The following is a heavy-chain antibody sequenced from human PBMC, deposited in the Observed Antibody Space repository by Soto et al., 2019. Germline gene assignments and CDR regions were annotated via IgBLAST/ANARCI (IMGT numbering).Heavy chain of an antibody. CDR2: ISYDGSNK. CDR1: GFTFSSYG. V-gene: IGHV3-30*18. Sequence: PGGSLRLSCAASGFTFSSYGMHWVRQAPGKGLEWVAVISYDGSNKYYADSVKGRFTISRDNSKNTLYLQMNSLRAEDTAVYYCAKDTDYDILTGLFDYWGQGTLVTVSS. D-gene: IGHD3-9*01. CDR3: AKDTDYDILTGLFDY. J-gene: IGHJ4*02.